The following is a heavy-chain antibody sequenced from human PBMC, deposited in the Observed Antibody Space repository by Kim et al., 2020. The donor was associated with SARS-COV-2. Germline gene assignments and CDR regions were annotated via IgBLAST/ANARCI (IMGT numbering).Heavy chain of an antibody. D-gene: IGHD6-13*01. V-gene: IGHV3-7*05. Sequence: GGSLRLSCVASGFTFSSAWMSWVRQAPGKGLEWVANIKQEGSEKASAESVKGRFTISRDNAKNFLYLQMDSLRVEDTALYYCARDRAIATAGTHWFDPWGQGTLVTVSS. CDR2: IKQEGSEK. J-gene: IGHJ5*02. CDR3: ARDRAIATAGTHWFDP. CDR1: GFTFSSAW.